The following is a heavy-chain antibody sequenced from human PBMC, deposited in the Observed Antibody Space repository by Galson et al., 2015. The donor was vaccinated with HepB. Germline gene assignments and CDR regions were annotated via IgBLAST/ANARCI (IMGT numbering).Heavy chain of an antibody. V-gene: IGHV1-46*01. CDR2: INPSGGST. CDR3: ARADYFHGMDV. CDR1: GYTFTSYY. Sequence: SVKVSCKASGYTFTSYYMHWVRQAPGRGLEWMGIINPSGGSTSYAQKLQGRVTMTRDTSTSTVYMELSSLRSEDTAVYYCARADYFHGMDVWGQGTTVTVSS. J-gene: IGHJ6*02.